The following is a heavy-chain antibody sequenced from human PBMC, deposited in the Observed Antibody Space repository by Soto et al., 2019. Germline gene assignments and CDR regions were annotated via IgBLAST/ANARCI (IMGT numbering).Heavy chain of an antibody. J-gene: IGHJ3*02. CDR1: GYTFTGYY. CDR3: ARAGSVGATTAFDI. D-gene: IGHD1-26*01. V-gene: IGHV1-2*04. Sequence: ASVKVSCKASGYTFTGYYMHWVRQAPGQGLEWMGWINPNSGGTNYAQKFQGWVTMTRDTSISTAYMELSRLRSDDTAVYYCARAGSVGATTAFDIWGQGTMVTVSS. CDR2: INPNSGGT.